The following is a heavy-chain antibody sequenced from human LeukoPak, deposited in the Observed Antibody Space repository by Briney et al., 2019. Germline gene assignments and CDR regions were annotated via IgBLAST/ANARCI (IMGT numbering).Heavy chain of an antibody. CDR3: ARAGSYYDSSGYYSNWFDP. CDR1: GGSISSGGYS. CDR2: IYHSGST. Sequence: SGTLSLTCAVSGGSISSGGYSWSWIRQPPGKGLEWIGYIYHSGSTYYNPSLKSRVTISVDRSKNQFSLKLSSVTAADTAVYYCARAGSYYDSSGYYSNWFDPWGQGTLVTVSS. V-gene: IGHV4-30-2*01. D-gene: IGHD3-22*01. J-gene: IGHJ5*02.